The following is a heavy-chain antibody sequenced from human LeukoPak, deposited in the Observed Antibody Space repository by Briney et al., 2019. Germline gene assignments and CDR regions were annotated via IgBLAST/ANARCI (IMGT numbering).Heavy chain of an antibody. CDR3: ARGIPTYYYDSSGSDY. D-gene: IGHD3-22*01. CDR2: MNPNSDNT. Sequence: ASVKVSCKASGYTFTSYDINWVRQATGQGLEWMGWMNPNSDNTGYAQKFQGRVTMTRNTSISTAYMELSSLRSEDTAVYYCARGIPTYYYDSSGSDYWGQGTLVTVSS. J-gene: IGHJ4*02. CDR1: GYTFTSYD. V-gene: IGHV1-8*01.